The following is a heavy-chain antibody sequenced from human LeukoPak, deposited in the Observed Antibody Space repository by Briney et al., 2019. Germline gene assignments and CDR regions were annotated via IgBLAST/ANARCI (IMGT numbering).Heavy chain of an antibody. CDR2: INHSGST. Sequence: PSETLSLTCAVYGGSFSGYYWSWIRQPPGKGLEWIGEINHSGSTNYNPSLKSRVTISVDTSKNQFSLKLSSVTAADTAVYYCARGIYGPGREWLVRRRLGWFDPWGQGTLVTVSS. D-gene: IGHD6-19*01. V-gene: IGHV4-34*01. CDR3: ARGIYGPGREWLVRRRLGWFDP. J-gene: IGHJ5*02. CDR1: GGSFSGYY.